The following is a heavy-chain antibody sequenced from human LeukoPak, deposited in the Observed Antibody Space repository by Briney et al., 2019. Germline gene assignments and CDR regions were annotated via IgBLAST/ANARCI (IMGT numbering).Heavy chain of an antibody. CDR3: AKETRVAPRHINY. J-gene: IGHJ4*02. CDR2: ITATGENT. V-gene: IGHV3-23*01. D-gene: IGHD2-21*01. CDR1: GFAFSSYA. Sequence: PGGSLRLSCAASGFAFSSYAMSWVRQAPGKGLDWVSAITATGENTYYADSVKGRFTISRDSSQKTVFLQMNSLRGEDTAIYFCAKETRVAPRHINYWGQGTLVTVSS.